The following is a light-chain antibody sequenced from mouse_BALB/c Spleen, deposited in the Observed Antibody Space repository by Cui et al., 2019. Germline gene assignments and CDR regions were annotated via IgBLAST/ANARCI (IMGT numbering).Light chain of an antibody. J-gene: IGKJ1*01. CDR3: QQWSSNPPWT. CDR2: LTS. V-gene: IGKV4-68*01. Sequence: QIVPTPAPALISASPGEKVTMTCSASSSVSYMYWYQQKPRSSPKPWIYLTSNLASGVPARFSGSGSGTSYSLTISSMEAEDAATYYCQQWSSNPPWTFGGGTKLEIK. CDR1: SSVSY.